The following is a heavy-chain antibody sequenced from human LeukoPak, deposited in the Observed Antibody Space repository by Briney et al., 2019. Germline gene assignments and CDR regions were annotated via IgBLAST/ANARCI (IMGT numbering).Heavy chain of an antibody. CDR1: GFSFSSYG. D-gene: IGHD1-26*01. J-gene: IGHJ6*03. CDR3: AKELLLGYFYMDV. Sequence: GGSLRLSSAASGFSFSSYGMHWVRQTPGKGLESVAFTRYDGTIKDYADSVKGRFTISRDNSQNVLHLQMKSLRTEDTAVYYCAKELLLGYFYMDVWGKGTTVIVSS. CDR2: TRYDGTIK. V-gene: IGHV3-30*02.